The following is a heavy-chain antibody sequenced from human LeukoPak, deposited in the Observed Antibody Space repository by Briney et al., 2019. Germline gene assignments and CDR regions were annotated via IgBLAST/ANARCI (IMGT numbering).Heavy chain of an antibody. CDR1: GFTFNTYA. CDR2: IGTSSTTI. V-gene: IGHV3-48*01. D-gene: IGHD6-25*01. CDR3: ARFAAGGSYYYYMDV. J-gene: IGHJ6*03. Sequence: GGSLRLSCAASGFTFNTYALSWVRQPPGKGLEWVSNIGTSSTTIYYADSVKGRFTISRDNAKNSLYLKMNSLRADDTAVYYCARFAAGGSYYYYMDVWGKGTTVTVSS.